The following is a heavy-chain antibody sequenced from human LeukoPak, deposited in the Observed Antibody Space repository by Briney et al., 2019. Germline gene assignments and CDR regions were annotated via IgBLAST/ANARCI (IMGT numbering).Heavy chain of an antibody. Sequence: GASVKVSCKASGYTFTSYDINWVRQATGQGLEWMGWMNPNSGNTGYAQKFQGRVTITTDESTSTAYMELSSLRSEDTAVYYCAGDGGEYSSSSYFDYWGQGTLVTVSS. J-gene: IGHJ4*02. CDR2: MNPNSGNT. CDR3: AGDGGEYSSSSYFDY. CDR1: GYTFTSYD. V-gene: IGHV1-8*01. D-gene: IGHD6-6*01.